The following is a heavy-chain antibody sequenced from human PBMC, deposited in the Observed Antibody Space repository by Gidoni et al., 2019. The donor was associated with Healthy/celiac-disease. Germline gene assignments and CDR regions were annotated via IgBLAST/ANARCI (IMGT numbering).Heavy chain of an antibody. J-gene: IGHJ5*02. V-gene: IGHV3-30*01. D-gene: IGHD3-10*01. CDR1: GFTCSSYA. Sequence: QVQLVESGGGAVQPGRSLRLACAASGFTCSSYAMHWVRQAPGKGLEWVAVISYDGSNKYYADSVKGRFTISRDNSKNTLYLQMNSLRAEDTAVYYCASSPSMVRGAPWGQGTLVTVSS. CDR3: ASSPSMVRGAP. CDR2: ISYDGSNK.